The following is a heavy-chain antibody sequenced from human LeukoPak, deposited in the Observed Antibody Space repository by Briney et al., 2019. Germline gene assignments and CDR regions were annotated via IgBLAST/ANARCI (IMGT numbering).Heavy chain of an antibody. V-gene: IGHV4-30-4*01. CDR1: GVSISSGDYY. CDR2: IYYSGST. J-gene: IGHJ2*01. D-gene: IGHD2-21*02. Sequence: PSETLSLTCTVSGVSISSGDYYWSWIRQPPGKGLEWIGYIYYSGSTYYNPSLKSRITISVDTSKNQFSLKLSSVTAADTAVYYCARSPSTEVFWYFDLWGRGTLVTVSS. CDR3: ARSPSTEVFWYFDL.